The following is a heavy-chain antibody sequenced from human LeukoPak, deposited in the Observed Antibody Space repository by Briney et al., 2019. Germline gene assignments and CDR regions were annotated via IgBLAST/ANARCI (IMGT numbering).Heavy chain of an antibody. Sequence: GGSLRLSCAASGFTVSSNYMSWVRQAPGKGLEWVSVIYSGGSTYYADSVKGRFTISRDNSKNTLYLQMNSLRAEDTAVYYCAREAGPLLHSSSWYGDAFDIWGQGTMVTVSS. D-gene: IGHD6-13*01. J-gene: IGHJ3*02. CDR2: IYSGGST. V-gene: IGHV3-53*01. CDR3: AREAGPLLHSSSWYGDAFDI. CDR1: GFTVSSNY.